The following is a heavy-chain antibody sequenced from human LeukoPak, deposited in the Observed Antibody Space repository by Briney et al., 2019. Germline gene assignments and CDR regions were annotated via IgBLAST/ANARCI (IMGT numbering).Heavy chain of an antibody. Sequence: SETLSLTCTVSGGSISSYYWSRIRQPPGKGLEWIGYIYYSGSTNYNPSLKSRVTISVDTSKNQFSLKLSSVTAADTAVYYCARHYANYYDKRGFDYWGQGTLVTVSS. CDR3: ARHYANYYDKRGFDY. CDR1: GGSISSYY. V-gene: IGHV4-59*08. D-gene: IGHD3-22*01. J-gene: IGHJ4*02. CDR2: IYYSGST.